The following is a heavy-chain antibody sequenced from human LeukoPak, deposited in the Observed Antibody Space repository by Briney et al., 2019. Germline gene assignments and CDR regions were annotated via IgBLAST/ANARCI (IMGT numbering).Heavy chain of an antibody. D-gene: IGHD3-10*01. Sequence: GGSLRLSCAASGFTFSSYAMHWVRQAPGKGLEWVAVITYDGSNKYYADSVKGRFTISRDNSKNTLYLQMNSLRAEDTAVYYCARSVRLWFGELFPSYYFDYWGQGTLVTVSS. CDR3: ARSVRLWFGELFPSYYFDY. CDR1: GFTFSSYA. J-gene: IGHJ4*02. CDR2: ITYDGSNK. V-gene: IGHV3-30-3*01.